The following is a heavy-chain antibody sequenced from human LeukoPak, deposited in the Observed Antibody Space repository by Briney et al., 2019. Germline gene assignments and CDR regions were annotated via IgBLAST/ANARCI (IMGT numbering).Heavy chain of an antibody. V-gene: IGHV2-70*19. CDR2: IDWDDDK. Sequence: RESGPALVKPTQTLTLTCTFSGFSLSTGEMSVSWVRQPPGKALEWLARIDWDDDKHYSTSLKTRLTISKDTSKNQVVLTMTNMDPVDTATYYCARKLYGSGSSNAFDIWGQGTMVTVSS. CDR3: ARKLYGSGSSNAFDI. D-gene: IGHD3-10*01. J-gene: IGHJ3*02. CDR1: GFSLSTGEMS.